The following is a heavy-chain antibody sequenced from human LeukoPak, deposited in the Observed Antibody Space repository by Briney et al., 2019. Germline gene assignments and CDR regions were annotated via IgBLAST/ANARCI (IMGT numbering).Heavy chain of an antibody. Sequence: GGSLRLSCAASGFTFSSYSMNWVRQAPGKGLEWVSRINSDGSGTMYADSVKGRFTISRDNAKNTLYLQMNSLRAEDTAMYYCARVRYCDSTSCYSYFDYWGQGTLVTVSS. CDR1: GFTFSSYS. J-gene: IGHJ4*02. D-gene: IGHD2-2*01. CDR3: ARVRYCDSTSCYSYFDY. V-gene: IGHV3-74*03. CDR2: INSDGSGT.